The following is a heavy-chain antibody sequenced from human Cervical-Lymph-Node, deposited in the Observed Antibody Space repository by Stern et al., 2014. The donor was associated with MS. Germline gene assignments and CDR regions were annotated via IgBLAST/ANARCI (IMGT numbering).Heavy chain of an antibody. D-gene: IGHD3-10*01. V-gene: IGHV1-18*01. J-gene: IGHJ1*01. CDR1: GYTFNTYG. CDR2: VSGYNGIP. Sequence: QVQLVQSGAEVKEPGASVQVSCKASGYTFNTYGITWLRQATGQGLEWMGWVSGYNGIPNYALKFQGRFSMTPDTSTSTVYMDLRSLRSDDTAIYYCARAKGSGTYYNVFRHWGQGTVVTVSS. CDR3: ARAKGSGTYYNVFRH.